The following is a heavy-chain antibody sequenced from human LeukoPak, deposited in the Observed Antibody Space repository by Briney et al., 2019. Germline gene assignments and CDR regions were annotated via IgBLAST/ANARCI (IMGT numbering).Heavy chain of an antibody. Sequence: GGSLRLSCAASGFTFDDYAMHRVRQAPGKGLERVSGISWNSGSIGYADSVKGRFTISRDNAKNSLYLQMNSLRAEDTALYYCAKGGYNWNDAIFDYWGQGTLVTVSS. D-gene: IGHD1-1*01. CDR2: ISWNSGSI. J-gene: IGHJ4*02. CDR3: AKGGYNWNDAIFDY. CDR1: GFTFDDYA. V-gene: IGHV3-9*01.